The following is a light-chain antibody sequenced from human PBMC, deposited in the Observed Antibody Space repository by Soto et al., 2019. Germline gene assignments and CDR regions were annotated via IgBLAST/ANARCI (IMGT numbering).Light chain of an antibody. Sequence: VITQSPVTLSVSQGASATLSCRAIQSVDGYLPWYQQKPCQAPRLLIYGSSTRSTGVTARFRGGGSGKDFPLTSSLQPSEDSAVYYCQQYGTPRTFGQGTKVDNK. J-gene: IGKJ1*01. CDR3: QQYGTPRT. CDR1: QSVDGY. V-gene: IGKV3-15*01. CDR2: GSS.